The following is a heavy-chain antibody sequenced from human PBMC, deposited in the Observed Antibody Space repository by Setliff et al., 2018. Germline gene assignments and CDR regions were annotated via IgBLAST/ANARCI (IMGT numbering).Heavy chain of an antibody. Sequence: LSLTCAVYGGSFSGYYWSWIRQPPGKRLEWIGEIIHSGSTNYNPSLKSRVTISVDTSKNQFSLTLSSVTAADTAVYYCARVAGAYYFDYWGQGTLVTVSS. CDR2: IIHSGST. D-gene: IGHD7-27*01. CDR1: GGSFSGYY. CDR3: ARVAGAYYFDY. J-gene: IGHJ4*02. V-gene: IGHV4-34*12.